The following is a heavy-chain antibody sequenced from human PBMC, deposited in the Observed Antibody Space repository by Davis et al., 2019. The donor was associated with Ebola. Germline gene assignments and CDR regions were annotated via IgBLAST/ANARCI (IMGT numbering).Heavy chain of an antibody. D-gene: IGHD5-12*01. CDR2: ISYSGST. V-gene: IGHV4-59*08. Sequence: PSETLSLTCTVSGGSISNYHWSWIRQPPGKGLEWIGYISYSGSTNYNPSLKSRVTISLDTSKNQFSLKLTSVTAADTAIYYCARLGYSDTYTYWGQGTLVTVSS. CDR1: GGSISNYH. CDR3: ARLGYSDTYTY. J-gene: IGHJ4*02.